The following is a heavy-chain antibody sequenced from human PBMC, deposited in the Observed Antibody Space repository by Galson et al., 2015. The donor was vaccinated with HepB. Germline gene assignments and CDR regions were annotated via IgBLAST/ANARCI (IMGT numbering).Heavy chain of an antibody. CDR2: ISYDGSNK. CDR1: GFTFSSCG. J-gene: IGHJ4*02. V-gene: IGHV3-30*03. Sequence: SLRLSCAASGFTFSSCGMNWVRQAPGKGLEWVAIISYDGSNKYYADSVKGRFTISRDVSKNTLYLQMNSLRAEDTAVYYCARDPDDTNGYYLTFEYWGQGTLGTVSS. D-gene: IGHD3-22*01. CDR3: ARDPDDTNGYYLTFEY.